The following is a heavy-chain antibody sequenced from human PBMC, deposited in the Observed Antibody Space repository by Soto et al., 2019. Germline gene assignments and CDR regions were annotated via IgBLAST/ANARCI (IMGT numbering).Heavy chain of an antibody. D-gene: IGHD2-15*01. CDR2: ISWNSGTV. Sequence: EVQLVESGGGLVQPGRSLRLSCAASGCSFDEYGMHWVRQAPGKGLEWVSGISWNSGTVGYADSVKGRFSISRDKAKNYLYLQMNSLRDEYRALYYCATSKGGTSNGMDVWGQGTTVIVSS. CDR3: ATSKGGTSNGMDV. V-gene: IGHV3-9*01. J-gene: IGHJ6*02. CDR1: GCSFDEYG.